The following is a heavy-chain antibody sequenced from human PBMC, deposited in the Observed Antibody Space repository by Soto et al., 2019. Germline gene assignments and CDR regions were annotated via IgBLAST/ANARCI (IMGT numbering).Heavy chain of an antibody. CDR1: GGTFSSYA. CDR3: ASRNPRRVVTANGWFDP. D-gene: IGHD2-21*02. Sequence: QVQLVQSGAEVKKPGSSVKVSCKASGGTFSSYAISWVRQAPGQGLEWMGGIIPIFGTANYAQKFQGRVTITADESMSTAYMELSSLRSEDTAVYYCASRNPRRVVTANGWFDPWGQGTLVTVSS. J-gene: IGHJ5*02. V-gene: IGHV1-69*01. CDR2: IIPIFGTA.